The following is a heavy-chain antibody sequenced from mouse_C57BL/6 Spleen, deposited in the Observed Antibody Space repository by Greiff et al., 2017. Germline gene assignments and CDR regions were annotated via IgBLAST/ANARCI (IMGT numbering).Heavy chain of an antibody. CDR3: AKKSPYYYGSSYGWYFDV. J-gene: IGHJ1*03. V-gene: IGHV2-5*01. CDR2: IWRGGST. Sequence: VQLQQSGPGLVQPSQSLSITCPVSGFSLTSYGVHWVRQSPGKGLEWLGVIWRGGSTDYNAAFMSRLSITKDNSKSHVFFKMNSLQADDTAIYYCAKKSPYYYGSSYGWYFDVGGTGTTVTVSS. D-gene: IGHD1-1*01. CDR1: GFSLTSYG.